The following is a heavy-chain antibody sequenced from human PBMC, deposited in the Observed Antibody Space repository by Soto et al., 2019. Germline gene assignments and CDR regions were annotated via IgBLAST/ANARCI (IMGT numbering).Heavy chain of an antibody. Sequence: QLQLQESGSGLVKPSQTLSLTCAVSGGSISSGGYSWSWIRRPPGKGLEWIGYIYHSGSTYYNPSLKSRVTISVDRSKNQFSLKLSSVTAADTAVYYCASSTVGVRYDYWGQGTLVTVSS. CDR3: ASSTVGVRYDY. J-gene: IGHJ4*02. D-gene: IGHD4-17*01. CDR2: IYHSGST. CDR1: GGSISSGGYS. V-gene: IGHV4-30-2*01.